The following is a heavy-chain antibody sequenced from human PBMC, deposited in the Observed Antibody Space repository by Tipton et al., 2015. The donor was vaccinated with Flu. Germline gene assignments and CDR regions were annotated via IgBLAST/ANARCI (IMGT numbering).Heavy chain of an antibody. V-gene: IGHV3-20*04. CDR3: ARGRGGYPLYYFDY. CDR2: IKWNGGST. CDR1: GFTFDDYG. D-gene: IGHD5-12*01. Sequence: SLRLSCPASGFTFDDYGMTWVRQAPGKGLEWVSDIKWNGGSTGYADSVKGRFTISRDNAKNFLYLQMSSLRAEDTALYYCARGRGGYPLYYFDYWGQGTLVTVSS. J-gene: IGHJ4*02.